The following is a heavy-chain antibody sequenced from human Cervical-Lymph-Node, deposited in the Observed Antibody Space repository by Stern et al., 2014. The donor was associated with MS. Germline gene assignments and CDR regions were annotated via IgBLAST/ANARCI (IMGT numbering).Heavy chain of an antibody. J-gene: IGHJ4*02. CDR1: GFSGGSHY. Sequence: EVQLVESGGGFVQPGGSLRLSCALSGFSGGSHYMNWVRQAPGKGLEWVSVMYSRGTTSYADSVKGRFTISRDLSKNTLYLQMNSLTVEDTAIYYCTRPHSGYGPLDYWGQGTLVTVSS. V-gene: IGHV3-53*01. CDR2: MYSRGTT. D-gene: IGHD5-12*01. CDR3: TRPHSGYGPLDY.